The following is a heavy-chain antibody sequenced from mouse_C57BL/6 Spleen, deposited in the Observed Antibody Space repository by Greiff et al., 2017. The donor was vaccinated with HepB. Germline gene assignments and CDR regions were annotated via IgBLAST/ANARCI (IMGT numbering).Heavy chain of an antibody. V-gene: IGHV1-64*01. Sequence: QVQLQQPGAELVKPGASVKLSCKASGYTFTSYWMHWVKQRPGQGLEWIGMIHPTSGSTNYNEKFKSKATLTVDKSSSTAYMQLSSLTSEDSAVYYCASGGSATNYEYAMDYWGQGTSVTVSS. CDR1: GYTFTSYW. CDR2: IHPTSGST. D-gene: IGHD1-2*01. CDR3: ASGGSATNYEYAMDY. J-gene: IGHJ4*01.